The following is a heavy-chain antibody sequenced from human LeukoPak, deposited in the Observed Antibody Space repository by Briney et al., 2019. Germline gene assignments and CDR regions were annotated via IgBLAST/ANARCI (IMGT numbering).Heavy chain of an antibody. D-gene: IGHD4-23*01. CDR3: NYGGNSGAFDI. V-gene: IGHV3-7*01. CDR2: IKQDGSEK. Sequence: GGSLRLSCAASGFTLSSYWMSWVRQAPGKGLEWVANIKQDGSEKYYVDSVKGRFTISRDNAKNSLYLQMNSLRAEDTAVYYCNYGGNSGAFDIWGQGTMVTVSS. J-gene: IGHJ3*02. CDR1: GFTLSSYW.